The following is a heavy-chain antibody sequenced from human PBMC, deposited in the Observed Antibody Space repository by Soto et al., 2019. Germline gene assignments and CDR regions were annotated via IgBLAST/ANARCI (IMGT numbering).Heavy chain of an antibody. CDR2: ISHSGST. CDR3: ARGHDSYGSGSYVPGV. D-gene: IGHD3-10*01. J-gene: IGHJ4*02. V-gene: IGHV4-34*01. Sequence: QVQVQQWGAGLLKPSETLSLTCAVYGGSFSGYYWSWIRQPPGKGLEWIGEISHSGSTDYNPSLKSRVTISVDSSKNQLSLKLGSVSAADTAVYYCARGHDSYGSGSYVPGVWGQGTLVTVSS. CDR1: GGSFSGYY.